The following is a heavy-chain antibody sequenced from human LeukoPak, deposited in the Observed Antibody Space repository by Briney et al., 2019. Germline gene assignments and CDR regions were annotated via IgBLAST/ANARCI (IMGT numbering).Heavy chain of an antibody. J-gene: IGHJ4*02. D-gene: IGHD7-27*01. Sequence: PGGSLRLSCAASGFTFSSYSMNWVRQAPGKGLEWVSYISSSSSTIYYADSVKGRFTISRDNAKNSLYLQMNSLRAEDTAVYYCARDPPAGDRGYWGQGTLVTVSS. CDR1: GFTFSSYS. V-gene: IGHV3-48*01. CDR2: ISSSSSTI. CDR3: ARDPPAGDRGY.